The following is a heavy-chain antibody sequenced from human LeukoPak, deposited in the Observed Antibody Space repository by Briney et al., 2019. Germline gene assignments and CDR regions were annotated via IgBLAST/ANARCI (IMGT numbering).Heavy chain of an antibody. D-gene: IGHD3-3*01. CDR3: AKDGGIYDFPFDS. CDR2: IYSGGTT. CDR1: GFTVSNTY. V-gene: IGHV3-53*01. J-gene: IGHJ5*01. Sequence: GGSLRLSCAASGFTVSNTYMTWVRQAPGKGLECVSVIYSGGTTYYAESVKGRFTISKDSSKNILYLQMITLRAEDTAVYYCAKDGGIYDFPFDSWGQGTLVTVSS.